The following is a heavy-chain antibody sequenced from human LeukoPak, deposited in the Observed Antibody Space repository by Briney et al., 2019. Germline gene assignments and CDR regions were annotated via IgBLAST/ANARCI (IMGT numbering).Heavy chain of an antibody. V-gene: IGHV3-33*01. J-gene: IGHJ4*02. D-gene: IGHD3-10*01. Sequence: GGSLRLSCAASGFTFSSYGMHWVRQARGKGLEWVAVIWYDGSNKYYADSVKGRFTISRDNSKNTLYLQMNSLRAEDTAVYYCAGGEYYYGSGSPSTFDYWGQGTLVTVSS. CDR1: GFTFSSYG. CDR2: IWYDGSNK. CDR3: AGGEYYYGSGSPSTFDY.